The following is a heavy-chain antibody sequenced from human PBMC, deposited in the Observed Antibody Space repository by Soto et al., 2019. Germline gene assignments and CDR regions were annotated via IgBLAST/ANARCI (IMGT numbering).Heavy chain of an antibody. D-gene: IGHD3-10*01. V-gene: IGHV4-59*08. J-gene: IGHJ3*02. CDR2: IYNTGST. Sequence: SETLSLTCTVSGGSVSSYFWSWIRQPPGKGLEWIAYIYNTGSTSYNPSLKSRVTISVDTSKNQFSMKLSSVTAADTAVYYFARLGGITMVRGVLTAFDIWGQGTMVTVSS. CDR1: GGSVSSYF. CDR3: ARLGGITMVRGVLTAFDI.